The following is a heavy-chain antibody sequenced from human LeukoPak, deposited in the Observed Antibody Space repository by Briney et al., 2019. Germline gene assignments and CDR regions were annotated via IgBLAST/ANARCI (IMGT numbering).Heavy chain of an antibody. J-gene: IGHJ3*02. Sequence: SETLSLICTVSGGSISSGGYYWSWIRQPPGKGLEWIGYIYYSGSTNYNPSLKSRVTISVDTSKNQFSLNLSSVTAADTAVYFCARDPYTYGFRAFDIWGQGTMVTVSS. CDR3: ARDPYTYGFRAFDI. D-gene: IGHD5-18*01. CDR2: IYYSGST. V-gene: IGHV4-61*08. CDR1: GGSISSGGYY.